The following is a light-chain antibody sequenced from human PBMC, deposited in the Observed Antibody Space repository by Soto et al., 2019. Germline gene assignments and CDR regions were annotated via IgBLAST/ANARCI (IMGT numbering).Light chain of an antibody. Sequence: DIQITPSPSTASASVGDRVTITCRASQSISSWLAWYQQKAGKAPKLLIYKASTLESGVPSRFSGSESGTEFTLTISSLKTDDFATFYCLQYSSYQWTFGKGTK. J-gene: IGKJ1*01. CDR1: QSISSW. CDR3: LQYSSYQWT. CDR2: KAS. V-gene: IGKV1-5*03.